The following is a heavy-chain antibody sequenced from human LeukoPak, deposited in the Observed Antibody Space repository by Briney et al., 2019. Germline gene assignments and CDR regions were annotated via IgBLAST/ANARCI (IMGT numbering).Heavy chain of an antibody. CDR1: GGSISSSSYY. J-gene: IGHJ5*02. D-gene: IGHD3-22*01. Sequence: SETLSLTCTVSGGSISSSSYYWGWIRQPPGKGLEWIGSIYYSGSTYYNPSLKSRVTISVDTSKNQFSLKLSSVTAADTAVYYCARDREDYYDSSGYYLWGQGTLVTVSS. V-gene: IGHV4-39*07. CDR3: ARDREDYYDSSGYYL. CDR2: IYYSGST.